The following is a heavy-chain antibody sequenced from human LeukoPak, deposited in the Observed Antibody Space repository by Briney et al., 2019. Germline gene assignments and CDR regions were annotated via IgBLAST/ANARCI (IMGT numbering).Heavy chain of an antibody. J-gene: IGHJ4*02. CDR3: ASTSGYDFWDMGY. Sequence: GGFLRLSCAASGFTFSSYSMNWVRQAPGKGLEWVTIISDDGRSNYADSVEGRFTISRDNSKNTLYLQMSSLRAEDTAVYYCASTSGYDFWDMGYWGQGTLVTVSS. CDR1: GFTFSSYS. V-gene: IGHV3-30*03. CDR2: ISDDGRS. D-gene: IGHD5-12*01.